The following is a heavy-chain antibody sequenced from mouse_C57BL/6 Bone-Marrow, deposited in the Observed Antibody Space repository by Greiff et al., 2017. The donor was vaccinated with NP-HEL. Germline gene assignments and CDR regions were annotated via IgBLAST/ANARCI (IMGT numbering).Heavy chain of an antibody. D-gene: IGHD1-1*01. J-gene: IGHJ4*01. Sequence: QVQLQQSGAELVKPGASVKISCKASGYAFSSYWMNWVKQRPGKGLEWIGQIYPGDGDTNYNGKFKGKATLTADKSSSTAYMQLSSLTSEDSAVYFCARVDYGSSPYAMDYWGQGTSVTVSS. CDR1: GYAFSSYW. V-gene: IGHV1-80*01. CDR2: IYPGDGDT. CDR3: ARVDYGSSPYAMDY.